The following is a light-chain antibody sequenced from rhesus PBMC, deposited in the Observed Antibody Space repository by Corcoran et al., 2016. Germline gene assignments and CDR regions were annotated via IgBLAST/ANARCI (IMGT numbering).Light chain of an antibody. CDR1: TGAVPSGNY. J-gene: IGLJ6*01. V-gene: IGLV7-76*01. Sequence: QAVVTQEPSLTVSPGGTVTLTCGSSTGAVPSGNYPHWFQQKPGQAPWGLIYNTNSKHSWTPARFSGPLAGGKAARTLSGAQPEDEAEYFCLLYDRGAQVFGSGTKFXVL. CDR3: LLYDRGAQV. CDR2: NTN.